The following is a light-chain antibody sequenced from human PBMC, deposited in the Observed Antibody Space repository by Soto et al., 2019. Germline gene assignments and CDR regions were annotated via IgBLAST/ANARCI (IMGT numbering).Light chain of an antibody. CDR3: QQRSKWPPWT. CDR1: QSVSSY. CDR2: DAS. J-gene: IGKJ1*01. Sequence: EIVLTQSPATLSLSPGERATLSCRASQSVSSYLAWYQQKPGQAPRLLIYDASNRATCIPARFSGSGSVTGFTLTISRLEPEDFAVYYCQQRSKWPPWTFGQGTKVEIK. V-gene: IGKV3-11*01.